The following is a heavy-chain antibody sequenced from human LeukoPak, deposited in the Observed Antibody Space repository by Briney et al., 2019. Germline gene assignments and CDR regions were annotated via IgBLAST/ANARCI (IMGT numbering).Heavy chain of an antibody. D-gene: IGHD5-18*01. V-gene: IGHV3-7*03. CDR2: IKQDGSEK. J-gene: IGHJ4*02. Sequence: GGSLRLSCAASGFTFSSYWMSWVRQAPGKGLEWVANIKQDGSEKYYVDSVKGRFTISRDNAKNSLYLQMNSLRAEDTAVYYCAREADTAMVKGRCYFDYWGQGTLVTVSS. CDR3: AREADTAMVKGRCYFDY. CDR1: GFTFSSYW.